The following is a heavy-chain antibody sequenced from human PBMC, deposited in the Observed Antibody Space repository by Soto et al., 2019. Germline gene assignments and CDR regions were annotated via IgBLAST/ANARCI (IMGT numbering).Heavy chain of an antibody. J-gene: IGHJ5*02. D-gene: IGHD3-16*01. V-gene: IGHV3-21*01. CDR1: GFSFSDYT. Sequence: PGGSLRLSCAGSGFSFSDYTMNWVRQAPGKGLEWVSSISRGSDYILYADTVKGRFTISRDNARNSLYLQMSSLRAEDTAVYYCAKDSGCVNNACAYDPWGQGTLVTVSS. CDR3: AKDSGCVNNACAYDP. CDR2: ISRGSDYI.